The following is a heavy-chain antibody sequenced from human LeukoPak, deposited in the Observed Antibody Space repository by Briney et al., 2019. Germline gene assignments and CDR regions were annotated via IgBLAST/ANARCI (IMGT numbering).Heavy chain of an antibody. D-gene: IGHD3-9*01. Sequence: SETLSLTCTVSGGSVSSGSYYWSWIRQPPGKGLAWIGYIYYSGSTNYNPSLKSRVTISVDTSKNQFSLKLSSVTAADTAVYYCARAAAYDILDGMDVWGKGTTVTVSS. CDR1: GGSVSSGSYY. CDR2: IYYSGST. J-gene: IGHJ6*04. V-gene: IGHV4-61*01. CDR3: ARAAAYDILDGMDV.